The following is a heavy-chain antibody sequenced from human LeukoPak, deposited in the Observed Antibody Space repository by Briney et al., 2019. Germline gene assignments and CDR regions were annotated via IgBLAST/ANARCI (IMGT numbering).Heavy chain of an antibody. D-gene: IGHD5-18*01. J-gene: IGHJ3*02. CDR3: ARDPGYSYGWRDDAFDI. V-gene: IGHV3-33*08. CDR1: GFTFSGYS. CDR2: IWYDGSNK. Sequence: GGSLRLSCVLSGFTFSGYSMIWVRQAPGKGLEWVAVIWYDGSNKYYADSVKGRFTISRDNSKNTLYLQMNSLRAEDTAVYYCARDPGYSYGWRDDAFDIWGQGTMVTVSS.